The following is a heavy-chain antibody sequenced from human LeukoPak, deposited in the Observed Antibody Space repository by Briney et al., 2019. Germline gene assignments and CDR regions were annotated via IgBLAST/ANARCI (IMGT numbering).Heavy chain of an antibody. CDR3: AKGGWGINEPAGLNDAFDI. V-gene: IGHV3-23*01. J-gene: IGHJ3*02. CDR1: GFTFSSYA. D-gene: IGHD6-13*01. Sequence: PGGSLRLSCAASGFTFSSYAMSWVRQAPGKGLEWVSAISGSGGSTYYADSVKGRFTISRDNSKNTLYLQMNSLRAEDTAVYYCAKGGWGINEPAGLNDAFDIWGQGTMVTVSS. CDR2: ISGSGGST.